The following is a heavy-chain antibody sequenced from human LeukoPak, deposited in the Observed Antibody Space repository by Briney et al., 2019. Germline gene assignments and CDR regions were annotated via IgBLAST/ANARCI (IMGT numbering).Heavy chain of an antibody. D-gene: IGHD2-15*01. CDR3: AAYQHTPCSGGSCYSDPIDY. Sequence: GASVKVSCKVSGYTFTDYYMHWVQQAPGKGLEWMGLVDPEDGETIYAEKFQGRVTITADTSTDTAYMELSSLRSEDTAVYYCAAYQHTPCSGGSCYSDPIDYWGQGTLVTVSS. J-gene: IGHJ4*02. V-gene: IGHV1-69-2*01. CDR1: GYTFTDYY. CDR2: VDPEDGET.